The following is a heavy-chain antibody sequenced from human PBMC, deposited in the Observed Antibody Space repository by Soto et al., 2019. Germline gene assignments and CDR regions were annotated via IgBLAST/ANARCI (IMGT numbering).Heavy chain of an antibody. CDR2: MRPSGGNT. CDR1: GYSFTNSI. Sequence: ASVKVSCKASGYSFTNSIINCFRKAPGQGLEWLGIMRPSGGNTEYAPRFKGRVAMTRDTSKRTVYMDLKRLTSEDTAVYYCAREPHENFYYDYWCKGPRVTV. V-gene: IGHV1-46*01. CDR3: AREPHENFYYDY. J-gene: IGHJ4*02.